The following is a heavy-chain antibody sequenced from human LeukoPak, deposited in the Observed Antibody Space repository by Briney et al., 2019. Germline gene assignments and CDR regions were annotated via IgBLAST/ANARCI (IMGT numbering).Heavy chain of an antibody. J-gene: IGHJ3*02. D-gene: IGHD3-10*01. CDR3: AKDRQFSGGRSFIPDAFDI. V-gene: IGHV3-30*18. CDR1: GFTFSSYG. CDR2: ISYDGSNK. Sequence: GGSLRLSCSASGFTFSSYGMHWDRQAPGKGLEWVAVISYDGSNKYYADSVKGRFTISRDNSKNTLYLQMSSLRADDTAVYYCAKDRQFSGGRSFIPDAFDIWGQGTMVTVSS.